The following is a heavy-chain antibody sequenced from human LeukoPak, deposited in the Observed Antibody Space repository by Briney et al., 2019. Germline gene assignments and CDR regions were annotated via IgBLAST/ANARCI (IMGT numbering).Heavy chain of an antibody. V-gene: IGHV3-43*02. CDR1: GFSFDDYA. CDR3: AKGAQWLVHY. D-gene: IGHD6-19*01. J-gene: IGHJ4*02. Sequence: GGSLRLSCAASGFSFDDYAMHWARQAPGKGLEWVSLISGEGDRTYYADSVKGRFTISRDNSKNSLYLQMNSLRTEDTALYYCAKGAQWLVHYWGQGTLVTVSS. CDR2: ISGEGDRT.